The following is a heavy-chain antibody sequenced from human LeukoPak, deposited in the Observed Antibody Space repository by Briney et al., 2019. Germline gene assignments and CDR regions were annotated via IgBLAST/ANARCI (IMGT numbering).Heavy chain of an antibody. V-gene: IGHV1-2*02. CDR1: GYTFTPYY. J-gene: IGHJ4*02. CDR2: INPNSGGT. Sequence: ASVKVSCKASGYTFTPYYMHWVRQAPGQGLEWMGWINPNSGGTNYAQKFQGRVTMTRDTSISTAYMELSRLRSDDTAVYYCARDRVVVPAAFDYWGQGTLVTVSS. D-gene: IGHD2-2*01. CDR3: ARDRVVVPAAFDY.